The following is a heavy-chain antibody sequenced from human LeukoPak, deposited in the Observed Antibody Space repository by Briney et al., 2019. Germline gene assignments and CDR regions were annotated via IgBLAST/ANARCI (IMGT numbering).Heavy chain of an antibody. D-gene: IGHD6-19*01. CDR2: ISGSGGST. Sequence: PGGSLRLSCEASGFTFSRYGMSWVRQAPGKGLEWVSAISGSGGSTYYADSVKGRFTISRDNSKNTLYLQMNSLRAEDTAVYYCAKSLREGTVAGNWFDPWGQGTLVTVSS. CDR1: GFTFSRYG. V-gene: IGHV3-23*01. CDR3: AKSLREGTVAGNWFDP. J-gene: IGHJ5*02.